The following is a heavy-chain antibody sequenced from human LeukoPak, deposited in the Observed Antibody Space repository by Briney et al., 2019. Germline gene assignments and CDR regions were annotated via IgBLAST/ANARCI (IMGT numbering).Heavy chain of an antibody. V-gene: IGHV3-21*01. J-gene: IGHJ4*02. CDR3: ASLTLIWSGYYG. Sequence: PGGSLRLSCAASGFTFSSYSMSWVRQAPGEGLEWVSSISSSSSYIYYADSVKGRFTISRDNAKNSLYLQMNSPRAEDTAVYYCASLTLIWSGYYGGGQGTLVTVSS. CDR2: ISSSSSYI. D-gene: IGHD3-3*01. CDR1: GFTFSSYS.